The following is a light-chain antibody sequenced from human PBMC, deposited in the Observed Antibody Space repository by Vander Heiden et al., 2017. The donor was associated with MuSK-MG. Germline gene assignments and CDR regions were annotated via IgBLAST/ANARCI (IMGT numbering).Light chain of an antibody. CDR3: QVWDSSSDLVV. V-gene: IGLV3-21*02. CDR2: DDT. J-gene: IGLJ2*01. Sequence: SFVLTQPPSVSVAPGQTARITCGGNNIGSTSVHWYRQRPGQPPVLVVYDDTDRAAGIPERFSGFNSGNTPTLTISRVEAGDEADYYCQVWDSSSDLVVFGGGTKLTVL. CDR1: NIGSTS.